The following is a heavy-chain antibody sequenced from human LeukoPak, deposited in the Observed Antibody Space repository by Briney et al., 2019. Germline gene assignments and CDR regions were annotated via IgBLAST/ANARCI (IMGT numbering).Heavy chain of an antibody. CDR2: INPNSGGT. V-gene: IGHV1-2*02. D-gene: IGHD6-13*01. CDR1: GYTFTGYY. Sequence: ASVKVSCKASGYTFTGYYMHWVRQAPGQGLEWMGWINPNSGGTNYAQKFQGRVTMTRDTSISTAYMELGRLRSDDTAVYNCARDCSKALQLVTFDPWGQGTLVTVSS. CDR3: ARDCSKALQLVTFDP. J-gene: IGHJ5*02.